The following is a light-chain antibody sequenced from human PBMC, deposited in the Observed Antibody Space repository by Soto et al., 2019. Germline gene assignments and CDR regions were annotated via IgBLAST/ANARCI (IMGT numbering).Light chain of an antibody. J-gene: IGKJ1*01. CDR3: QQYGSSPKT. V-gene: IGKV3-20*01. CDR2: GAS. CDR1: QSVSSSY. Sequence: EIGLTQSPGTLSLSPGERATLSCRASQSVSSSYLAWYQQKPGQAPRHLIYGASSRATGIPDRFSGSGSGSDFTLTISRVEPEDFAVYYCQQYGSSPKTFGQGTKVEI.